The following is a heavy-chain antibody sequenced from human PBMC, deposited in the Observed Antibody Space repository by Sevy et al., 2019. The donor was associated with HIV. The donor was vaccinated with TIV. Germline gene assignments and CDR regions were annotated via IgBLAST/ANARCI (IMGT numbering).Heavy chain of an antibody. V-gene: IGHV3-21*01. CDR3: ARDFYGGDDRDY. D-gene: IGHD5-12*01. CDR2: ISSASTYI. J-gene: IGHJ4*02. Sequence: GGSLRLSCAASGFTFSSYTMNWVRQAPGKGLEWVSSISSASTYIYYADSVKGRFTISRDDAKNSLYLQMSSLRAEDTALYYCARDFYGGDDRDYWGQGTLVTVSS. CDR1: GFTFSSYT.